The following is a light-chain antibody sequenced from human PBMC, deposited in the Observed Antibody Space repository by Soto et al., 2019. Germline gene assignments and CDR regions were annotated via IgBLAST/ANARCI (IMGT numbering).Light chain of an antibody. Sequence: EIVMTRSPATLSASPGERSTLSCRVSQIVSSNLAWYQQKPGQAPRLLIYGASTRATGIPARFSGSGSGTEFTLTISSLQSEDFAVYYCQQYNNWPSITFGQGTRLEI. CDR2: GAS. J-gene: IGKJ5*01. CDR1: QIVSSN. V-gene: IGKV3-15*01. CDR3: QQYNNWPSIT.